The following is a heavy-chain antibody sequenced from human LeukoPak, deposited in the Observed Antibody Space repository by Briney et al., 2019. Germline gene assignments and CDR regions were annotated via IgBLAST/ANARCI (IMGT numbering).Heavy chain of an antibody. Sequence: GGSLRLSCAASGFTFSSYSMNWVRQAPGKGLEWVSSISSSSSSYIYYADSVKGRFTISRDNAKNSLYLQMNSLRAEDTAVYYCARDGLWGLITMVRGPDGRGYFDYWGQGTLVTVSS. CDR3: ARDGLWGLITMVRGPDGRGYFDY. CDR1: GFTFSSYS. V-gene: IGHV3-21*01. D-gene: IGHD3-10*01. J-gene: IGHJ4*02. CDR2: ISSSSSSYI.